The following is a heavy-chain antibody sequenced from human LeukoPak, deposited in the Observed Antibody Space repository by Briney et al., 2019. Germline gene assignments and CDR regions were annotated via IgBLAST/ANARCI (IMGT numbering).Heavy chain of an antibody. J-gene: IGHJ5*02. D-gene: IGHD4-17*01. CDR3: ARAGTTVTTNWFDP. V-gene: IGHV3-11*04. Sequence: GGSLRLSCAASGFTFSDYYMSWIRQAPGKGLEWVSYISSSGSTIYYADSVKGRFTISRDNAKNSLYLQMNSLRAEDTAVYYCARAGTTVTTNWFDPWGQGTLVTVSS. CDR1: GFTFSDYY. CDR2: ISSSGSTI.